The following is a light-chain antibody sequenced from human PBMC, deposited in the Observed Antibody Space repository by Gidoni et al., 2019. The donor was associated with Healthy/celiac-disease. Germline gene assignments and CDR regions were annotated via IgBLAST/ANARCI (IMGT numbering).Light chain of an antibody. J-gene: IGKJ2*01. CDR2: GAS. CDR1: QSVSSN. CDR3: QQYNNWPPMYT. V-gene: IGKV3-15*01. Sequence: IVLTQSPATLSVSPGARATLSSRASQSVSSNLAWYQQKPGQAPRLLIYGASTRATGIPARFSGSGSGTEFTLTISSLQSEDFAVYYCQQYNNWPPMYTFGQGTKLEIK.